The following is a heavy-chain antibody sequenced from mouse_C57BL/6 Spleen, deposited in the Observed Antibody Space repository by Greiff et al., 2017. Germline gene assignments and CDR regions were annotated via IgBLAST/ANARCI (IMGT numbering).Heavy chain of an antibody. CDR2: ISSGSSNI. J-gene: IGHJ2*01. V-gene: IGHV5-17*01. CDR1: GFTFSDYG. D-gene: IGHD1-2*01. CDR3: ARGYGSDY. Sequence: EVKLVESGGGLVKPGGSLKLSCAASGFTFSDYGMHWVRQAPEKVLEWVAYISSGSSNIYYADTVKGRFTISRDNAKNTLFLQMTSLRSEDTAMYYCARGYGSDYWGQGTTLTVSS.